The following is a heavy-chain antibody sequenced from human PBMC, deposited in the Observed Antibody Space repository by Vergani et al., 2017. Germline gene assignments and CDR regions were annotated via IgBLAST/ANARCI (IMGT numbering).Heavy chain of an antibody. CDR1: GFTFDDYA. CDR2: ISWNSGSI. D-gene: IGHD6-13*01. CDR3: ARLGLGYSSSWANFDY. J-gene: IGHJ4*02. V-gene: IGHV3-9*01. Sequence: EVQLVESGGGLVQPGRSLRLSCAASGFTFDDYAMHWVRQAPGKGLEWVSGISWNSGSIGYADSVKGRFTISRDNAKNSLYLQMNSLRAEDTAVYYCARLGLGYSSSWANFDYWGQGTLVTVSS.